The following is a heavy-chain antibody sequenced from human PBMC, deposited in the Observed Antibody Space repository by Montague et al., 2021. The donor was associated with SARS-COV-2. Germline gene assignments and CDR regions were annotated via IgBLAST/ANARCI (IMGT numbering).Heavy chain of an antibody. CDR1: GGSFSNYY. J-gene: IGHJ3*02. V-gene: IGHV4-34*01. CDR2: VNQSGPT. D-gene: IGHD2-21*02. CDR3: ARGGRPVVVPGAGPAWRAFGI. Sequence: SETLSLTCAISGGSFSNYYWSWIRQPPGKGLEWIGEVNQSGPTIYNPSVKRGVTTSEDTSKNQFYLRLNSVTAADTAVYYCARGGRPVVVPGAGPAWRAFGIWGQGTMVTVSS.